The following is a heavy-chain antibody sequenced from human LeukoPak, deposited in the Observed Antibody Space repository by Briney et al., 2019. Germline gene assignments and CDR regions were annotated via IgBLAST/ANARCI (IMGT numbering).Heavy chain of an antibody. D-gene: IGHD2-15*01. CDR3: TKLHSLYCTGGNCYSDF. V-gene: IGHV3-30*02. Sequence: GGSLRLSCAASGFTFSSYGMHWVRQAPGKGLEWVTFIRYDGSNKYYADSLKDRITISRDNPKNTLYLQMYSQRADDTAVYYCTKLHSLYCTGGNCYSDFWGQGTLVTVSS. J-gene: IGHJ4*02. CDR2: IRYDGSNK. CDR1: GFTFSSYG.